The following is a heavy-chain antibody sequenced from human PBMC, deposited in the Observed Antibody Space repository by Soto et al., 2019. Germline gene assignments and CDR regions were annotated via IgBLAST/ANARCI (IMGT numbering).Heavy chain of an antibody. CDR2: INAGNGNT. CDR1: GYTFTSYA. V-gene: IGHV1-3*01. D-gene: IGHD3-9*01. J-gene: IGHJ6*02. CDR3: ARVSYDILTGYHGSVYYYGMDV. Sequence: ASVKVSCKASGYTFTSYAMHWVRQAPGQRLEWMGWINAGNGNTKYSQKFQGRVTITRDTSASTAYMELSSLRSEDTAVYYCARVSYDILTGYHGSVYYYGMDVWGQGTTVTVSS.